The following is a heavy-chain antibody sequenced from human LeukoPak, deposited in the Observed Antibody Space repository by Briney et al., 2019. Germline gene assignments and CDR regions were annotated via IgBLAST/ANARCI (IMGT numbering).Heavy chain of an antibody. V-gene: IGHV4-61*01. J-gene: IGHJ6*02. CDR1: GGSVSSDHSY. D-gene: IGHD4/OR15-4a*01. CDR3: ARDCRMTIIKSLYFYGMDV. Sequence: SETLSLTCTVSGGSVSSDHSYWSWIRQPPGKGLEWIGYIYYNGNTNYNPSLKSRVTMSVDTSKNQFSLKLNSVTAADTAVYYCARDCRMTIIKSLYFYGMDVWGQGTTVTVSS. CDR2: IYYNGNT.